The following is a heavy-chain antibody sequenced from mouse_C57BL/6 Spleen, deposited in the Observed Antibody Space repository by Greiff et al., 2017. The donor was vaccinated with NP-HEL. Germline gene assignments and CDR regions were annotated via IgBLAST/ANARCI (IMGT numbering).Heavy chain of an antibody. V-gene: IGHV1-80*01. CDR1: GYAFSSYW. CDR2: IYPGDGDT. J-gene: IGHJ4*01. Sequence: QVQLKQSGAELVKPGASVKISCKASGYAFSSYWMNWVKQRPGKGLEWIGQIYPGDGDTNYNGKFKGKATLTADKSSSTAYMQLSSLTSEDSAVYFCARHGNPYYYAMDYWGQGTSVTVSS. CDR3: ARHGNPYYYAMDY. D-gene: IGHD2-1*01.